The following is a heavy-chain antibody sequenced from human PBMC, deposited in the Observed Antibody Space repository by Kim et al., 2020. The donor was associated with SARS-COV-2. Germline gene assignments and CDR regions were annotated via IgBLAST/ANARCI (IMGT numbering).Heavy chain of an antibody. CDR3: ARIMSVAEHDY. CDR2: IYWNGDST. Sequence: GGSLRLSCAASGFTFEDYGMSWVRQAPGKGLEWVSGIYWNGDSTCYADSVKGRFTISRDNAKKSLYLQMNSLRAEDTALYHCARIMSVAEHDYWGQGTLLTVSS. J-gene: IGHJ4*02. V-gene: IGHV3-20*01. D-gene: IGHD6-19*01. CDR1: GFTFEDYG.